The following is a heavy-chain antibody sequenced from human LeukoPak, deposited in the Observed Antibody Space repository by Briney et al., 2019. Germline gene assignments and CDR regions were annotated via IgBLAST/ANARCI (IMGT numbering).Heavy chain of an antibody. V-gene: IGHV3-15*01. D-gene: IGHD6-13*01. Sequence: GGSLRLSCAASGFTSSNAWMSWVRQAPGMGLEWIGLIKSKTDGGTTDSAAPVKGRFTISRDNSKSTLYLQMNSLRAEDTAVYYCAKELSAGTGGGWEDYFDYWGQGTLVTVSA. CDR2: IKSKTDGGTT. CDR1: GFTSSNAW. J-gene: IGHJ4*02. CDR3: AKELSAGTGGGWEDYFDY.